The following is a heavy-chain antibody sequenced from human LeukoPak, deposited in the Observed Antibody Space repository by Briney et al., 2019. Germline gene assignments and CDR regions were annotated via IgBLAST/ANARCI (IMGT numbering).Heavy chain of an antibody. CDR2: INPNSGGT. V-gene: IGHV1-2*04. CDR3: AREGGFGEFQLTSFHYDY. Sequence: GASVKVSCKASGYTFTGYYMHWVRQAPGQGLEWMGWINPNSGGTNYAQKFQGWVTMTRDTSISTAYMELSRLRSDDTAVYYCAREGGFGEFQLTSFHYDYWGQGTLVTVSS. D-gene: IGHD3-10*01. CDR1: GYTFTGYY. J-gene: IGHJ4*02.